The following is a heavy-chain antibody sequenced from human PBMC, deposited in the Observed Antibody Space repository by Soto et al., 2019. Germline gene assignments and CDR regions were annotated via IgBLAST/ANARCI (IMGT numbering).Heavy chain of an antibody. CDR3: ARYCSSTSCYSHQEDWFDP. D-gene: IGHD2-2*01. Sequence: QVQLVQSGAEVKKPGASVKVSCKASGYTFTSYYMHWVRQAPGQGLEWMGIINPSGGSTSYAKKVQGRVTMTRDTSTSTVYMALSSLRSEDTAVYYCARYCSSTSCYSHQEDWFDPWGQGTLVTVSS. J-gene: IGHJ5*02. V-gene: IGHV1-46*03. CDR2: INPSGGST. CDR1: GYTFTSYY.